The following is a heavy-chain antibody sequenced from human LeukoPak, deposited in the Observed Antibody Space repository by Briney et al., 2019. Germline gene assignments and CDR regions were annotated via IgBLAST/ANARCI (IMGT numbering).Heavy chain of an antibody. CDR2: ISYDGSNK. CDR3: ARAPGLGSGSAFDS. Sequence: GGSLRLSCAASGFTFSSFAMHWVRQAPGKGLEWVAVISYDGSNKYYADSVKGRFTISRDNAKNTLYLRMNSQRPEDTAVYYCARAPGLGSGSAFDSWGQGTLVTVSS. J-gene: IGHJ4*02. V-gene: IGHV3-30-3*01. D-gene: IGHD3-10*01. CDR1: GFTFSSFA.